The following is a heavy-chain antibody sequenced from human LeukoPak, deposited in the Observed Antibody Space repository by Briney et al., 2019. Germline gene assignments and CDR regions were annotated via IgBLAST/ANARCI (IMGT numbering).Heavy chain of an antibody. CDR2: ISSSSSYI. D-gene: IGHD5-18*01. V-gene: IGHV3-21*06. Sequence: PGGSLRLSCAASGFTFSSYSMNWVRQAPGKGLEWVSSISSSSSYIYYADSVKGRFTISRGSSKNMLYLEMNSLRAEDTAVYYCARDGGRGYSYGVDYWGQGTLVTVSS. CDR3: ARDGGRGYSYGVDY. J-gene: IGHJ4*02. CDR1: GFTFSSYS.